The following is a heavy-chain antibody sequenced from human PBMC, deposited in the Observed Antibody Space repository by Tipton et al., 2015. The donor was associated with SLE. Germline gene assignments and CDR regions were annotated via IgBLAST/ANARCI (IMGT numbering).Heavy chain of an antibody. CDR2: IYYSGST. CDR3: ATAVAGHDAFDI. J-gene: IGHJ3*02. CDR1: GYSISSGYY. D-gene: IGHD6-19*01. Sequence: TLSLTCTVSGYSISSGYYWSWIRQPPGKGLEWIGYIYYSGSTNYNPSLKSRVTISVDTSKNQFSLKLSSVTAADTAVYYCATAVAGHDAFDIWGQGTMVTVSS. V-gene: IGHV4-61*01.